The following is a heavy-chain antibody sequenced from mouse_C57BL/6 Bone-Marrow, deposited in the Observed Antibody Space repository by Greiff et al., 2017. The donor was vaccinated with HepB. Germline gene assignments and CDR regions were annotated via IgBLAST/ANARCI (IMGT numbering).Heavy chain of an antibody. J-gene: IGHJ4*01. CDR1: GYTFTNYW. D-gene: IGHD2-5*01. CDR3: ARGSNHYAMDY. V-gene: IGHV1-63*01. Sequence: QVQLQQSGAELVRPGTSVKMSCKASGYTFTNYWIGWAKQRPGHGLEWIGDIYPGGGYTNYNEKFKGKATLTADKSSSTAYMQFSSLTSEDSAIYYCARGSNHYAMDYWGQGTSVTVSS. CDR2: IYPGGGYT.